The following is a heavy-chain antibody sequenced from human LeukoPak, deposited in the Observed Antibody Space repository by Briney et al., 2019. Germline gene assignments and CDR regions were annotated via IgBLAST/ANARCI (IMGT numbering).Heavy chain of an antibody. Sequence: GGSLRLSCAASGFAFSSYAMSWVRQAPGKGLEWVSAISGSGGSTYYADSVKGRFTISRDNSKNTLYLQMNSLRAEDTAVYYCAKHDSSGYTYPFDYWGQGTLVTVSS. CDR3: AKHDSSGYTYPFDY. D-gene: IGHD3-22*01. CDR2: ISGSGGST. V-gene: IGHV3-23*01. J-gene: IGHJ4*02. CDR1: GFAFSSYA.